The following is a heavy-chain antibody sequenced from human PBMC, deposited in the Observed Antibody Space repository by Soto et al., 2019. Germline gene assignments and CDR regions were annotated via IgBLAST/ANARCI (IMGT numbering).Heavy chain of an antibody. J-gene: IGHJ4*02. CDR1: GFTFSSYA. D-gene: IGHD3-10*01. Sequence: GGSLRLSCAASGFTFSSYAMSWVRQAPGKGLEWVSAISGSGGSTYYADSVKGRFTISRDNSKNTLYLQMNGLGAEDTAVYYCAKDGVFLGSGDRSIGYWGQGTLVTVSS. CDR3: AKDGVFLGSGDRSIGY. V-gene: IGHV3-23*01. CDR2: ISGSGGST.